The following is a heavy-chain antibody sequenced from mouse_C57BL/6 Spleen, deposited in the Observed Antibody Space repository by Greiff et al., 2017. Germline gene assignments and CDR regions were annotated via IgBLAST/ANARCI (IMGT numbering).Heavy chain of an antibody. CDR2: ISYDGSN. J-gene: IGHJ1*03. CDR3: ARDGEDFYGSSYDWYFDV. D-gene: IGHD1-1*01. CDR1: GYSITSGYY. Sequence: VQLQQSGPGLVKPSQSLSLTCSVTGYSITSGYYWNWIRQFPGNKLEWMGYISYDGSNNYNPSLKNRISITRDTSKNQFFLKLNSVTTEDTATYYCARDGEDFYGSSYDWYFDVWGTGTTVTVSS. V-gene: IGHV3-6*01.